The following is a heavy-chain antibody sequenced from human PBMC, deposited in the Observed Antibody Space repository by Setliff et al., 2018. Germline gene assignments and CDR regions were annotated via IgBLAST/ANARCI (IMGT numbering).Heavy chain of an antibody. Sequence: GGSLRLSCTASGFTFSSYAVSWVRQAPGKGLEWVSTIFGGDSSTYYADSVRGRFTISRDNSRSTLYLQMNSLRAEDTAIYYCAKAASPLFGILGVEYLFDSWGQGKLVTVSS. CDR2: IFGGDSST. CDR3: AKAASPLFGILGVEYLFDS. V-gene: IGHV3-23*03. J-gene: IGHJ4*02. CDR1: GFTFSSYA. D-gene: IGHD3-3*01.